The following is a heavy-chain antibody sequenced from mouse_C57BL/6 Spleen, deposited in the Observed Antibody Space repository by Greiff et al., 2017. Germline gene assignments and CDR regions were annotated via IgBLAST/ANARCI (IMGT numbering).Heavy chain of an antibody. Sequence: VQLQQSGPELVKPGASVKISCKASGYAFSSSWMNWVKQRPGKGLEWIGRIYPGDGDTNYNGKFKGKATLTADKSSSTAYMKLSSLTSEDSAVYFCARGSNYVDYWGQGTTLTVSS. CDR2: IYPGDGDT. CDR1: GYAFSSSW. CDR3: ARGSNYVDY. V-gene: IGHV1-82*01. J-gene: IGHJ2*01.